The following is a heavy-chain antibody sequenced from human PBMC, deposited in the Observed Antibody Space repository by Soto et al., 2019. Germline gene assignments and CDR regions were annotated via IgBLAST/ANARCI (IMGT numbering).Heavy chain of an antibody. Sequence: SETLSLTCTISGGSINTINYYWGWIRQPPGKGLEWIGSIYYSGNTYYNPSLKRRVTISVDTSKNQFSLKLSSVTAADTAVYYCVRMEKSGITLDPWGQGNIVTVSS. CDR3: VRMEKSGITLDP. CDR2: IYYSGNT. V-gene: IGHV4-39*01. D-gene: IGHD3-3*01. J-gene: IGHJ5*02. CDR1: GGSINTINYY.